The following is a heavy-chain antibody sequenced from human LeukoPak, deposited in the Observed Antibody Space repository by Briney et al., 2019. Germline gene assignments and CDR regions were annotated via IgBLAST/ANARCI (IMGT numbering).Heavy chain of an antibody. CDR3: ARGVSLLWFGDVRWFDP. D-gene: IGHD3-10*01. CDR2: IYYSGST. V-gene: IGHV4-59*01. Sequence: SETLSLTCTVSGGSISSYYWSWIRQPPGKGLEWIGYIYYSGSTNYNLSLKSRVTISVDTSKNQFSLKLSSVTAADTAVYYCARGVSLLWFGDVRWFDPWGQGTLVTVSS. CDR1: GGSISSYY. J-gene: IGHJ5*02.